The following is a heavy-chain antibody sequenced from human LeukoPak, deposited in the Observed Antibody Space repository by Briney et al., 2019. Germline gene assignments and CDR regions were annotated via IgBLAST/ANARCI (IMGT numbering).Heavy chain of an antibody. CDR2: ISSSSSYI. Sequence: PGGSLRLSCAASGFTFSSYSMTWVRQAPGKGLEWVSSISSSSSYIYYADSVKGRFTISRDNAKNSLYLQMNSLRAEDTAVYYCARDLGIAAQNGDYWGQGTLVTVSS. J-gene: IGHJ4*02. CDR3: ARDLGIAAQNGDY. CDR1: GFTFSSYS. D-gene: IGHD6-13*01. V-gene: IGHV3-21*01.